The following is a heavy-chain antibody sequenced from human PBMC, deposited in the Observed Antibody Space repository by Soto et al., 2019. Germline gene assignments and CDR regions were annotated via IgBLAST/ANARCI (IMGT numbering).Heavy chain of an antibody. CDR3: ASALKYYDFWSGCYTDYYYYMDV. J-gene: IGHJ6*03. CDR1: GDSVSSNSAA. CDR2: TYYRSKWYN. V-gene: IGHV6-1*01. Sequence: SQTLSLTCAISGDSVSSNSAAWNWIRQSPSRGLEWLGRTYYRSKWYNDYAVSVKSRITINPDTSKNQFSLQLNSVTPEDTAVYYCASALKYYDFWSGCYTDYYYYMDVWGKGTTVTVSS. D-gene: IGHD3-3*01.